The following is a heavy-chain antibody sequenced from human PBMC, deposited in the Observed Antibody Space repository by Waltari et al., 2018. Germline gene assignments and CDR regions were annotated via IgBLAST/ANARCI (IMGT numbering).Heavy chain of an antibody. D-gene: IGHD2-15*01. CDR3: ARDRGRGIYLDT. CDR1: GDSMSTSYW. CDR2: INRGGRT. V-gene: IGHV4-4*02. J-gene: IGHJ4*02. Sequence: QLQLQQSGPGLVKPSESLSLTCAVSGDSMSTSYWWSWVRQSPGKGLEWIGQINRGGRTNYHPTFESRVVVSIDTSNNQFSLKFPSATAADTAVYYCARDRGRGIYLDTWSQGTLVTVSP.